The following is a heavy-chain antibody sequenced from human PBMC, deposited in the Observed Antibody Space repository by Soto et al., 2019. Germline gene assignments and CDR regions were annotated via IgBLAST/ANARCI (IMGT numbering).Heavy chain of an antibody. CDR1: GGTFRSYS. CDR2: IIPIFDIT. D-gene: IGHD3-22*01. CDR3: ARPDEGGYSSNHHYYYALDV. J-gene: IGHJ6*02. Sequence: QVQLVQSGAEVKKPGSSVKVSCKASGGTFRSYSISWVRQAPGQGLEWVGGIIPIFDITNYAQKFQGRVTITADESTSTAYMELSSLRSDDTAVYYCARPDEGGYSSNHHYYYALDVWGQGTTVTV. V-gene: IGHV1-69*01.